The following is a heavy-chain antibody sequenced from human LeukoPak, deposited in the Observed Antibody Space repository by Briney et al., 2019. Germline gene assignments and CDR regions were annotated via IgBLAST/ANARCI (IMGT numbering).Heavy chain of an antibody. CDR3: ARGPNCSGGSCYYYFDY. J-gene: IGHJ4*02. CDR2: INPSGGST. CDR1: GYTFTSYY. V-gene: IGHV1-46*01. D-gene: IGHD2-15*01. Sequence: GASVKVSCKASGYTFTSYYMHWVRQAPGQGLEWMGIINPSGGSTSYAQKFQGRVTMTRDMSTSTAYMELRSLRSDDTAVYYCARGPNCSGGSCYYYFDYWGQGTLVTVSS.